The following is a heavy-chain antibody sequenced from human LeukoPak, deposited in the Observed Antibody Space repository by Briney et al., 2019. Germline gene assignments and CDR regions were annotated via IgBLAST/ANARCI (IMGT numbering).Heavy chain of an antibody. CDR2: FYYSGST. V-gene: IGHV4-39*07. CDR3: AKGAGPPWFDP. J-gene: IGHJ5*02. D-gene: IGHD6-19*01. CDR1: GGSISSTSYY. Sequence: SETLSLTCTVSGGSISSTSYYWGWIRQPPGKGLEWIGSFYYSGSTYYDPSLTSRVTISVDTSKNEFSMKLSSVTAADTAVYYCAKGAGPPWFDPWGQGTLVTVSS.